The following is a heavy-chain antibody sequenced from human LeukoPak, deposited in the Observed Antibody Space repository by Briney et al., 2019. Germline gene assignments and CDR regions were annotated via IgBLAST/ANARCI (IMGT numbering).Heavy chain of an antibody. CDR3: AGDIQWLGLGY. D-gene: IGHD6-19*01. J-gene: IGHJ4*02. CDR2: INPNSGGT. Sequence: ASVKVSCKASGYTFTGYYMHWVRQAPAQGLEWMGWINPNSGGTNNAQKFQGRVTMTIDRSISTDTLDLNRLRSDDTAVSFCAGDIQWLGLGYWGQGTLVTVSS. CDR1: GYTFTGYY. V-gene: IGHV1-2*02.